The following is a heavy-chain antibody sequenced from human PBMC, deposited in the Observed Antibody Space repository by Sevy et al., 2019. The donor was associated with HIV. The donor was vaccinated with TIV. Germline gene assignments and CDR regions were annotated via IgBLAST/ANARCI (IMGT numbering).Heavy chain of an antibody. Sequence: SETLSLTCTVSGGSISSSSYYWGWIRQPPGKGLEWIGSIYYSGGTYYNPSLKSRVTISVDTSKNQFSLKLSSVTAADTAVYYCARHDGSGSYPDYWGQGTLVTVSS. V-gene: IGHV4-39*01. CDR3: ARHDGSGSYPDY. CDR2: IYYSGGT. CDR1: GGSISSSSYY. D-gene: IGHD3-10*01. J-gene: IGHJ4*02.